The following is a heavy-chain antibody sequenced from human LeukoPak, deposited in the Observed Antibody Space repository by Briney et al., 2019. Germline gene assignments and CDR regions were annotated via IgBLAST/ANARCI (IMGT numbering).Heavy chain of an antibody. J-gene: IGHJ5*02. CDR1: GGSISSYY. CDR3: AREYCSSTSCSVGFVP. Sequence: SETLSLTCTVSGGSISSYYWRWIRQPAGKGLEWIGRIYTSGSTNYNPSLKSRVTMSVDTSKNQFSLKLSSVTAADTAVYYCAREYCSSTSCSVGFVPWGQGTLVTVSS. D-gene: IGHD2-2*01. V-gene: IGHV4-4*07. CDR2: IYTSGST.